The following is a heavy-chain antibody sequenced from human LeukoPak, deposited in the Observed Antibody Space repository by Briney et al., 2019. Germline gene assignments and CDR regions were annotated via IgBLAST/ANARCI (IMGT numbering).Heavy chain of an antibody. CDR1: GYTFTGYY. D-gene: IGHD3-22*01. Sequence: ASVKVSCKTSGYTFTGYYMHWVRQAPGQGLEWMGWINPNSGGTNYAQKFQDRVTMTGDTSISTAYMELSRLTSDDTTVYYCARAPMIVVVFPPRLDYWGQGTLVTVSS. J-gene: IGHJ4*02. CDR2: INPNSGGT. V-gene: IGHV1-2*02. CDR3: ARAPMIVVVFPPRLDY.